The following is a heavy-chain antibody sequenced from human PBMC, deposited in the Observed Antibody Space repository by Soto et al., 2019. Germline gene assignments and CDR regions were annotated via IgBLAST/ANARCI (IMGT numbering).Heavy chain of an antibody. Sequence: GGSLRLSCAASEFTFSSHSMSWVRQAPGKGLEWVSDISGSGGNTYYADSVKGRFTISRDNSKNTLFLQMNSLRAEDTAVYYCAKLGAYYYYGMDVWGQGTTVTVSS. CDR1: EFTFSSHS. CDR2: ISGSGGNT. J-gene: IGHJ6*02. D-gene: IGHD3-16*01. CDR3: AKLGAYYYYGMDV. V-gene: IGHV3-23*01.